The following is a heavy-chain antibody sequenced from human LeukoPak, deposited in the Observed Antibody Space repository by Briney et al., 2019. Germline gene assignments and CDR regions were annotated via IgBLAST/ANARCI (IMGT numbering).Heavy chain of an antibody. J-gene: IGHJ4*02. CDR1: GFTLSSCG. Sequence: GGSLRLSCAASGFTLSSCGFHWVRQAPGKGLEWVAVIWYDGTHKYYADSVKGRLTISRDNSKNTVYLQINSLRGKDTAVYYCVKDWGNGYRGFDYWGQGTLVSVPS. CDR3: VKDWGNGYRGFDY. CDR2: IWYDGTHK. V-gene: IGHV3-33*06. D-gene: IGHD3-16*01.